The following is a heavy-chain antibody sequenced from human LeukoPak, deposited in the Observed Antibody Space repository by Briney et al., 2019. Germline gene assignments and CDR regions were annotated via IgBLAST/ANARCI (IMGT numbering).Heavy chain of an antibody. Sequence: GGSLRLSCAASGFTFSSYGMHWVRQAPGKGLEWVAFIRYDGSNKYYADSVKGRFTISRDNSKNTLYLQMNSPRAEDTAVYYCAKDLSSWPHGNDYWGQGTLVTVSS. J-gene: IGHJ4*02. CDR1: GFTFSSYG. V-gene: IGHV3-30*02. CDR2: IRYDGSNK. D-gene: IGHD6-13*01. CDR3: AKDLSSWPHGNDY.